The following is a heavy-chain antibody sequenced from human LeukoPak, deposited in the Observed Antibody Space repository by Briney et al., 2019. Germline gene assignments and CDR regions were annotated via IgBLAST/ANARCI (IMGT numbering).Heavy chain of an antibody. Sequence: RASETLSLTCTVSGGSFNTHYWNWIRQPPGKGLEWIGYIYYSGSTNYNPSLKSRVTISVDTSKNEFSLKLSSVTAADTAVYYCATTSGATDAFDIWGQGTMVTVSS. CDR3: ATTSGATDAFDI. J-gene: IGHJ3*02. D-gene: IGHD1-26*01. CDR2: IYYSGST. V-gene: IGHV4-59*11. CDR1: GGSFNTHY.